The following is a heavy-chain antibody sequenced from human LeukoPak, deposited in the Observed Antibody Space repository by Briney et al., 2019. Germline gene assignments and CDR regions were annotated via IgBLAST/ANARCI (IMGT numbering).Heavy chain of an antibody. J-gene: IGHJ5*02. CDR3: AGGSGYRVFDP. Sequence: GGSLRLSCAASGFTFSIYSLNWVRQAPGKGLEWVANIRQDAGEKNYVDSVKGRFIISRDNAKNSLFLQMNNVRVEDTAVYYCAGGSGYRVFDPWGQETLVTVSS. CDR2: IRQDAGEK. D-gene: IGHD3-22*01. V-gene: IGHV3-7*01. CDR1: GFTFSIYS.